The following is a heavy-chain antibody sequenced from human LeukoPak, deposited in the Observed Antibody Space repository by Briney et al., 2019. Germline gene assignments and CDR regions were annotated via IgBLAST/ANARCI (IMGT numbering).Heavy chain of an antibody. V-gene: IGHV1-58*01. CDR1: GFTFTSRSA. CDR3: AAPYTSSWFDL. Sequence: SVKVSCKASGFTFTSRSAVQGVRPPRGQRLAWIGWIVVDSDNTNYAENFQERVTITRDTSASTSYMELSSLRSEDTAVYYGAAPYTSSWFDLWGQGTLVTVSS. D-gene: IGHD6-13*01. CDR2: IVVDSDNT. J-gene: IGHJ5*02.